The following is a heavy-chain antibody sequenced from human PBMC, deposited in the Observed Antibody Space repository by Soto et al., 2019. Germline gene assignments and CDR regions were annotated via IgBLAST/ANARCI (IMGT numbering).Heavy chain of an antibody. CDR3: ARTSRVVPAPTREYY. Sequence: EVQLVESGGGLVQPGGSLRLSCAASGFTFSRYWMHWVRQAPGKGLAWVSRSNSDGSSTSYADSVKGRFTSSRDHVKNTVYLLMNSLRAEDTAVYYCARTSRVVPAPTREYYWGQGTLVAVSS. V-gene: IGHV3-74*01. J-gene: IGHJ4*02. D-gene: IGHD2-15*01. CDR1: GFTFSRYW. CDR2: SNSDGSST.